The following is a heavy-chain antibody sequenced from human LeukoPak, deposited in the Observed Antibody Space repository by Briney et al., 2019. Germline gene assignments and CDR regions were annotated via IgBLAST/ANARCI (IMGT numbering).Heavy chain of an antibody. CDR1: GFTFSSYS. V-gene: IGHV3-21*01. J-gene: IGHJ4*02. CDR2: ISSSSSYI. Sequence: GGSLRLSCAASGFTFSSYSMNWVRQAPGKGLEWVSSISSSSSYIYYADSVKGRFTISRDNAKNSLYLQMNSLRAEDTAVYYCARDKPRTNYFDYWGQGTLVTVSS. CDR3: ARDKPRTNYFDY.